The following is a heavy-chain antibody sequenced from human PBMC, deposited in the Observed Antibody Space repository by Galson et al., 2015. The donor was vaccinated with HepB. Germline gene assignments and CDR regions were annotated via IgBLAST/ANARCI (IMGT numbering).Heavy chain of an antibody. Sequence: SVKVSCKASGYTFTNYAMHWVRQAPGQRLEWMGWINAGNGNTKYSQKFQGRVTITRDTSASTAYMELSSLRSEDTAVYYCARDSPYSTSWYYPKAAFDIWGQGTMVTVSS. CDR1: GYTFTNYA. J-gene: IGHJ3*02. D-gene: IGHD6-13*01. CDR3: ARDSPYSTSWYYPKAAFDI. CDR2: INAGNGNT. V-gene: IGHV1-3*01.